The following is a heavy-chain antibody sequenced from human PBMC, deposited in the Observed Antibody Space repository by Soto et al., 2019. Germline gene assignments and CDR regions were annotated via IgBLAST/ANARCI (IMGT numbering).Heavy chain of an antibody. V-gene: IGHV1-46*01. CDR3: ARATRSGSPHFDH. Sequence: ASVKVSCKGAGYTFSNYYMHWVRQAPGQGLEWMGIINPSGDSKSYAQEFQGRVTMTRETSTSTLYMESSSLRSEDTAVYYCARATRSGSPHFDHWGQGTQVTVSS. J-gene: IGHJ4*02. D-gene: IGHD5-12*01. CDR2: INPSGDSK. CDR1: GYTFSNYY.